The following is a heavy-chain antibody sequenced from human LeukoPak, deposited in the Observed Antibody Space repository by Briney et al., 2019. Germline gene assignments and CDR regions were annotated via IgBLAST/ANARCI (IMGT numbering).Heavy chain of an antibody. J-gene: IGHJ4*02. D-gene: IGHD6-13*01. CDR3: AKGADSSSWYEYYFDY. Sequence: GGSLRLSCAASGFTFSSYGMSWVRQAPGKGLEWVSAISGSGGSTYYADSVKGRFTISRDNSKNTLYLQMNSLRAEDTAVYYCAKGADSSSWYEYYFDYWGQGTLVTVSS. CDR2: ISGSGGST. V-gene: IGHV3-23*01. CDR1: GFTFSSYG.